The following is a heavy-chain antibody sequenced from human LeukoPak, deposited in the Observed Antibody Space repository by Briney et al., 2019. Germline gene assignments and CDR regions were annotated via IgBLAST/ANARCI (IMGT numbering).Heavy chain of an antibody. CDR1: GYTLTELS. CDR2: FDPEDGET. CDR3: ARGNGYSSSSHN. J-gene: IGHJ4*02. D-gene: IGHD6-6*01. V-gene: IGHV1-24*01. Sequence: ASVKVSCKVSGYTLTELSMHWVRQAPGKGLEWMGGFDPEDGETIYAQKFQGRVTMTEDTSTDTAYMELSSLRSEDTAVYYCARGNGYSSSSHNWGQGTLVTVSS.